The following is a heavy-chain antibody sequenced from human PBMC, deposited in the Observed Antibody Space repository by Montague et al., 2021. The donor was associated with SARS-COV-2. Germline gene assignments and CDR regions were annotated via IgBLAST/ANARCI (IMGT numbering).Heavy chain of an antibody. CDR3: ARDYSHCSGGSCVFDY. D-gene: IGHD2-15*01. V-gene: IGHV4-4*07. J-gene: IGHJ4*02. CDR1: GGSISNYY. CDR2: IYSSGST. Sequence: SETLSLTCTVSGGSISNYYWSWIRQPAGKGLEWIGRIYSSGSTNYNPSLKSRISMSVDTSKNQFSLKLGSVTAADTAIYYCARDYSHCSGGSCVFDYWGQGTLVTVSS.